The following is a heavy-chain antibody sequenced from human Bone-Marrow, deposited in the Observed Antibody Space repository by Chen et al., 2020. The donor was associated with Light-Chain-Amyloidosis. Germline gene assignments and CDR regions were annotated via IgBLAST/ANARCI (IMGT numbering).Heavy chain of an antibody. CDR3: ARDWYDYVWGSYRYPFDY. J-gene: IGHJ4*02. Sequence: HLQLPESGPGPGMPSDTLSLTRAGTGCSISSSSYYWGWIRQPPGKGLEWIGSIYYSGSTYYNPSLKSRVTISVDTSKNQFSLKLSSVTAADTAVYYCARDWYDYVWGSYRYPFDYWGQGTLVTVSS. CDR2: IYYSGST. CDR1: GCSISSSSYY. D-gene: IGHD3-16*02. V-gene: IGHV4-39*07.